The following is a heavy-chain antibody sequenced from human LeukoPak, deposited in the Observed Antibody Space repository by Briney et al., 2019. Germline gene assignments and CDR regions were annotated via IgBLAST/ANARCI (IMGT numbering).Heavy chain of an antibody. V-gene: IGHV4-34*01. CDR2: INHSGST. J-gene: IGHJ5*02. CDR3: ARAPGYSSSSGGLDP. Sequence: TSETLSLTCAVYGGSFSGYYWSWIRQPPGKGLEWIGEINHSGSTNYNPSLKSRVTISVDTSKSQFSLKLSSVTAADTAVYYCARAPGYSSSSGGLDPWGQGTLVTVSS. D-gene: IGHD6-6*01. CDR1: GGSFSGYY.